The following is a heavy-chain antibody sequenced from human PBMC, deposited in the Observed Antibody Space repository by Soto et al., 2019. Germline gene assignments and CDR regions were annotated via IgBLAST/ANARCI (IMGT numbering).Heavy chain of an antibody. CDR2: ISSSSSYI. V-gene: IGHV3-21*01. D-gene: IGHD6-19*01. CDR3: ARETGWSPFNWFDP. Sequence: GGSLRLSCAASGFTFSSYTMHWVRQAPGKGLEWVSSISSSSSYIYYADSVEGRLTISRDNAKNSLYLQMNSLRPEGTAVYYCARETGWSPFNWFDPWGQGTLVTVSS. J-gene: IGHJ5*02. CDR1: GFTFSSYT.